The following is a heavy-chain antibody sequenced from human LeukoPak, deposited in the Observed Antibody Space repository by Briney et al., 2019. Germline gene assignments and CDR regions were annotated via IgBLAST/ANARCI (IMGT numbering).Heavy chain of an antibody. J-gene: IGHJ4*02. Sequence: PGGSLRLSCAASGFTVTHYAMYWVRQAPGKGLEWVSAISGRDDSTYYADSVKGRFTISRDTSKNTLFLQMNSLRAEDTAVYYCAKWGDYDILTGYYDPDYWGQGTLVTVSS. V-gene: IGHV3-23*01. CDR2: ISGRDDST. CDR3: AKWGDYDILTGYYDPDY. D-gene: IGHD3-9*01. CDR1: GFTVTHYA.